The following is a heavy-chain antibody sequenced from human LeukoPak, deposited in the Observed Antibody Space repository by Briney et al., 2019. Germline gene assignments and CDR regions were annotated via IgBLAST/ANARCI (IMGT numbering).Heavy chain of an antibody. D-gene: IGHD6-13*01. Sequence: GGSLRLSCAASGFTVSSNYMGWVRQAPGKGLEWVSVIYSGGSTYYADSVKGRFTISRDNSKNTRYLQMNSLRAEDTAVYYCARGPSYSSSWFDFDYWGQGTLVTVSS. CDR2: IYSGGST. CDR1: GFTVSSNY. CDR3: ARGPSYSSSWFDFDY. V-gene: IGHV3-53*01. J-gene: IGHJ4*02.